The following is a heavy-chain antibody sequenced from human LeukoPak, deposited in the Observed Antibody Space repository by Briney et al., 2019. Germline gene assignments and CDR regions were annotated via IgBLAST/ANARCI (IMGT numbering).Heavy chain of an antibody. D-gene: IGHD3-22*01. Sequence: TSETLSLTCAVYGGSFSGYYWSWIRQPPGKGLEWIGEINHSGSTNYNPSLKSRVTISVDTSKNQFSLKLSSVTAADTAVYYCARFGYYSPGYWGQGTLVTVSS. CDR2: INHSGST. J-gene: IGHJ4*02. CDR3: ARFGYYSPGY. CDR1: GGSFSGYY. V-gene: IGHV4-34*01.